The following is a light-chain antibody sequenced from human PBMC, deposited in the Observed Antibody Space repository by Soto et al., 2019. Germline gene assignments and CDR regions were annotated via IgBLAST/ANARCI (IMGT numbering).Light chain of an antibody. CDR2: EVL. Sequence: QSVLTQPASVSGSPGQSITISCTGTYSDVGGYNRVSWYQHHPGRGPNMLIFEVLNRRSGISVRFSGSKSGDTPSLAISGLQPDYEAYYSCVSYIDSSKTHWVFGGGTKLTVL. CDR3: VSYIDSSKTHWV. V-gene: IGLV2-14*01. CDR1: YSDVGGYNR. J-gene: IGLJ3*02.